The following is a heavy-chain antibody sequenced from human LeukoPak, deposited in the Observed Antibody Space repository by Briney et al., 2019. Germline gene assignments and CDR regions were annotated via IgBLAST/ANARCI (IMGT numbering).Heavy chain of an antibody. D-gene: IGHD3-22*01. CDR1: GYTFTSYG. V-gene: IGHV1-18*01. J-gene: IGHJ6*02. Sequence: ASVKVSCKASGYTFTSYGISWVRQAPGQGLEWMGWISAYNGNTNYAQKLQGRVTMTTDTSTSTAYMELRSQRSDDTAVYYCARDTPSTEKVVVITWYYGMDVWGQGTTVTVS. CDR2: ISAYNGNT. CDR3: ARDTPSTEKVVVITWYYGMDV.